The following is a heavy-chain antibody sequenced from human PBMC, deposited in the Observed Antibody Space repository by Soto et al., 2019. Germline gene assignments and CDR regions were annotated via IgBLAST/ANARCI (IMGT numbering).Heavy chain of an antibody. CDR2: INHSGST. D-gene: IGHD3-22*01. CDR1: GGSFSGYY. V-gene: IGHV4-34*01. Sequence: KASETLSLTCAVYGGSFSGYYWSWIRQPPGKGLEWIGEINHSGSTNYNPSLKSRVTISVDTSKNQFSLKLSSVTAADTAVYYCARGVFGLFRTWGQGTLVTVSS. CDR3: ARGVFGLFRT. J-gene: IGHJ5*02.